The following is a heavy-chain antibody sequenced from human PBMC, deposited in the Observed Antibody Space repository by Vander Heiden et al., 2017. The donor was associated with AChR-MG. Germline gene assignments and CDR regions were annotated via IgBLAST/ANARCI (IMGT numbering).Heavy chain of an antibody. D-gene: IGHD5-12*01. J-gene: IGHJ6*03. CDR2: INPNSGGT. Sequence: QAQLVQSGAEGKKPGASVKVSCQASGYTVTGYHLHGVRQAPGQGLEWMGWINPNSGGTNYAQKFQGRVTMTRDTSISTAYMELSRLRSDDTAVYYCATVGGKMATITAAYYYYMDVWGKGTTVTVSS. CDR1: GYTVTGYH. V-gene: IGHV1-2*02. CDR3: ATVGGKMATITAAYYYYMDV.